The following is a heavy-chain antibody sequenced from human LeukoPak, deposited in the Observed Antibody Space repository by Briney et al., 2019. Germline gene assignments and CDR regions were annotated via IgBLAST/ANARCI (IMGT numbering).Heavy chain of an antibody. CDR2: VWYDGSKK. CDR3: ARGGSYYDY. Sequence: PGRSLRLSCAASGFTFSSYGMHWVRQAPGRGLEGVAIVWYDGSKKYYSDSVKGRFTISRDNSQNTLYLQMNSLRAEDTAVYYCARGGSYYDYWGQGTLVTVSP. V-gene: IGHV3-33*01. CDR1: GFTFSSYG. J-gene: IGHJ4*02. D-gene: IGHD3-16*01.